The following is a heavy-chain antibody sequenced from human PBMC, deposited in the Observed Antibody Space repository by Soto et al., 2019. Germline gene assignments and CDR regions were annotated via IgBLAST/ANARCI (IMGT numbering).Heavy chain of an antibody. D-gene: IGHD3-16*01. J-gene: IGHJ6*02. CDR1: GYTFIRYG. Sequence: QVRLVQSAAEVKKPGASVKVSCKASGYTFIRYGITWVRQAPGQGLEWMGWISAYNDYTNYAQKLQGRVTMNTDTSTRPVYIELRSLRSEYTAVYFCARGGYYDKVWGKMNYYGLNVWGQGTTVTVSS. V-gene: IGHV1-18*01. CDR2: ISAYNDYT. CDR3: ARGGYYDKVWGKMNYYGLNV.